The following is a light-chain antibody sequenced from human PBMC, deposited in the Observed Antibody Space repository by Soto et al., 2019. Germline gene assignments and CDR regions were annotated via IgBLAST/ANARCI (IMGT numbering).Light chain of an antibody. J-gene: IGLJ1*01. CDR3: HVWENVGDHIYV. CDR1: NIDSRT. CDR2: DNS. V-gene: IGLV3-21*02. Sequence: LTQPPSVSVAPGQTATISCGENNIDSRTVHWYQQKPGQAPLLVVYDNSFRPSGIPNRCSGSNSGNTATLTISSVEAGDDADYYCHVWENVGDHIYVFGTGTKLTVL.